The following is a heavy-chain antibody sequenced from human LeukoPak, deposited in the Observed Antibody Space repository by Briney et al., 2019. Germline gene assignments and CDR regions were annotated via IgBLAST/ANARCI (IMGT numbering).Heavy chain of an antibody. CDR2: IYPGDSDT. J-gene: IGHJ4*02. D-gene: IGHD6-13*01. Sequence: GESLKISCKGSGFSFTTYWIGWVRQMPGKGLEWMAIIYPGDSDTRYSPSFQGQVTISADKSINTAYLQWRSLKASDTAIFYCARQSSNSFYYFDYRGQGTLVTVSS. V-gene: IGHV5-51*01. CDR1: GFSFTTYW. CDR3: ARQSSNSFYYFDY.